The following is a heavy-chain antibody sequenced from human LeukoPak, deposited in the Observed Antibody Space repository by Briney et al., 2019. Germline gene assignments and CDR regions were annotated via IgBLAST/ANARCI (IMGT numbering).Heavy chain of an antibody. CDR3: ARGGRRNWNYAYYFDY. CDR1: GGSISSSSYY. J-gene: IGHJ4*02. CDR2: IYYSGST. V-gene: IGHV4-39*07. Sequence: SETLSLTCTVSGGSISSSSYYWGWIRQPPGKGLEWIGSIYYSGSTYYNPSLKSRVTISVDTSKNQFSLKLSSVTAADTAVYYCARGGRRNWNYAYYFDYWGQGTLVTVSS. D-gene: IGHD1-7*01.